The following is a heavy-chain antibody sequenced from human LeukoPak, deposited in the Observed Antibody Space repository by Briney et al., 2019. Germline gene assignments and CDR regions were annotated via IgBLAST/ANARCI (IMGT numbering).Heavy chain of an antibody. CDR2: NYHSRST. J-gene: IGHJ4*02. CDR1: GGTISSCGYP. CDR3: ARDGLRLGELSLN. Sequence: SQTLSLTCAVSGGTISSCGYPWGWNRQPPGKGLEWVVYNYHSRSTYYNPSLKSRVTISVDRSKNQFSLKLSSVTAADTAVHYCARDGLRLGELSLNWGQGALVTVSS. D-gene: IGHD3-16*02. V-gene: IGHV4-30-2*01.